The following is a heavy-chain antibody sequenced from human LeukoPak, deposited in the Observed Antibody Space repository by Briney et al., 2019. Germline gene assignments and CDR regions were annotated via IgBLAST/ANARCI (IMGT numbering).Heavy chain of an antibody. CDR2: ISYDGSNK. CDR1: GFTFSSYA. Sequence: PGGSLRLSCTASGFTFSSYAMHWVRQAPGKGLEWVAVISYDGSNKYYADSVKGRFTISRDNSKNTLYLQMNSLRAEDTAVYYCARDSEPGVYNWNLHWGQGTLVTVSS. V-gene: IGHV3-30-3*01. CDR3: ARDSEPGVYNWNLH. D-gene: IGHD1-7*01. J-gene: IGHJ4*02.